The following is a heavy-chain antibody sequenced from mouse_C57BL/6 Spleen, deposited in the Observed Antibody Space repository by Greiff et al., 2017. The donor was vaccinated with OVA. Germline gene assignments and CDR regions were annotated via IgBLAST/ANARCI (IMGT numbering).Heavy chain of an antibody. CDR2: LWWGDAK. J-gene: IGHJ4*01. CDR3: AQTYYYGSSYVGAMDY. V-gene: IGHV8-8*01. D-gene: IGHD1-1*01. Sequence: QVTLKVSGPGILQPSQTLSLSCSFSGFSLSTFGMGVGWLRPPSGQGLDWLAPLWWGDAKYYNPALKSPPTISKETSKNPVFLKIANVDTAVTAKYYCAQTYYYGSSYVGAMDYWGQGTSVTVSS. CDR1: GFSLSTFGMG.